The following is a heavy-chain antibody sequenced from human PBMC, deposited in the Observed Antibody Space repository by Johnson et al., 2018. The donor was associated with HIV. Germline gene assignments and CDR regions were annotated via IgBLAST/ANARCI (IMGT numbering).Heavy chain of an antibody. CDR2: ISWNSGRI. CDR1: GFIFDDYA. D-gene: IGHD3-22*01. V-gene: IGHV3-9*01. Sequence: VQLVESGGGVVRPGGSLRLSCAGSGFIFDDYAMHWVRQAPGKGLEWVSGISWNSGRIGYAESVKGRFTISRDNAKNTLYLQMNSLRAEDTAVYYGARVTYYYDTQAFDFWGQGTMVTVSS. CDR3: ARVTYYYDTQAFDF. J-gene: IGHJ3*01.